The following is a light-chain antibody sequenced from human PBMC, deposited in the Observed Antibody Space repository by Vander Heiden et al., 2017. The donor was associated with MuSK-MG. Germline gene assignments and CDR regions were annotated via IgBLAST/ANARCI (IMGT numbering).Light chain of an antibody. CDR1: SSNIGAGYD. J-gene: IGLJ3*02. Sequence: QSVLTQPPSVSGAPGQQVTISCTGSSSNIGAGYDVHWYQQLPGTAPKVLIYGNNKRPSGVPDRFSGSKSGTSASLAITGLQVEDEATYYCQSYDNNLSARFGGGTKLTVL. CDR3: QSYDNNLSAR. V-gene: IGLV1-40*01. CDR2: GNN.